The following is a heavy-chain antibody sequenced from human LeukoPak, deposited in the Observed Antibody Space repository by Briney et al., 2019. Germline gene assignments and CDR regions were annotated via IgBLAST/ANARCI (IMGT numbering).Heavy chain of an antibody. CDR2: INPNSGGT. V-gene: IGHV1-2*02. D-gene: IGHD2-2*01. Sequence: ASVKVSCKASGYTFTGYYMHWVRQAPGQGLEWMGWINPNSGGTNYAQKFQGRVTMTRDTSISTAYMGLSRLRSDDTAVYYCARARGNCSSTSCYGSMDYWGQGTLVTVSS. CDR1: GYTFTGYY. CDR3: ARARGNCSSTSCYGSMDY. J-gene: IGHJ4*02.